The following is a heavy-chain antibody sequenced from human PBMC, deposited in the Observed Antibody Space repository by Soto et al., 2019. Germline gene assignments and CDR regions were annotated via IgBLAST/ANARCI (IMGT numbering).Heavy chain of an antibody. CDR3: ARDLGGVDSGSYFS. D-gene: IGHD1-26*01. V-gene: IGHV1-69*06. Sequence: SVKVSCKASGGTFSSYAISWVRQAPGQGLEWMGGIIPIFGTANYAQKFQGRVTITADKSTSTAYMELSSLRSEDTAVYYCARDLGGVDSGSYFSWGQGTLVTVSS. CDR1: GGTFSSYA. CDR2: IIPIFGTA. J-gene: IGHJ4*02.